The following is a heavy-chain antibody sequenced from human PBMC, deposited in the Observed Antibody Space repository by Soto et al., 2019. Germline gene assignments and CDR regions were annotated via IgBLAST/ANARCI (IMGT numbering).Heavy chain of an antibody. J-gene: IGHJ4*02. CDR2: INAYNGNT. Sequence: QVQLVQSGAEVKKPGASVKVSCKASGYTFTSYGISWVRQAPGQGLEWMGWINAYNGNTNYAQKLQGRVTMTTDTSTSTAYLELRSMKSDDTAVYYCARTRRGNDAATFDYWGQGTLVTVSS. D-gene: IGHD1-1*01. CDR1: GYTFTSYG. V-gene: IGHV1-18*01. CDR3: ARTRRGNDAATFDY.